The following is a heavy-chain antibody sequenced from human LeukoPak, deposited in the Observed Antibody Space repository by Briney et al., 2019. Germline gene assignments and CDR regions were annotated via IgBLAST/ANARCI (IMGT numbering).Heavy chain of an antibody. CDR2: INPNSGGT. Sequence: GASVKVSCKASGYIFTGYYMHWVRQAPGQGLEWMGWINPNSGGTNYAQKFQGTVTMTRDTSISTAYMELTRLRSDDTAVYYCARERGNYDILTDYYEGNGFDPWGQGTLVTVSS. V-gene: IGHV1-2*02. J-gene: IGHJ5*02. CDR1: GYIFTGYY. D-gene: IGHD3-9*01. CDR3: ARERGNYDILTDYYEGNGFDP.